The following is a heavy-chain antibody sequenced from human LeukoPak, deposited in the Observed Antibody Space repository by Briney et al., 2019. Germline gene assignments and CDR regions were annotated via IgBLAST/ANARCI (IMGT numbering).Heavy chain of an antibody. CDR1: GFTFNIYA. J-gene: IGHJ4*02. Sequence: PGGSLRLSCAASGFTFNIYAMSWVRQAPGKGLEWVAVISYDGAIKYYADSVRGRFTISRDNSNKMLYLQMNSLRDEDTAVYYCARRPAGSSLDYWGQGTLVTVSS. V-gene: IGHV3-30-3*01. CDR3: ARRPAGSSLDY. D-gene: IGHD1-26*01. CDR2: ISYDGAIK.